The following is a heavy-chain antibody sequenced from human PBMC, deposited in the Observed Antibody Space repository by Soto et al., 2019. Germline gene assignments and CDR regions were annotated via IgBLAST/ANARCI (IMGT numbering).Heavy chain of an antibody. CDR1: GFIFSTYG. D-gene: IGHD3-10*01. V-gene: IGHV3-30*18. Sequence: QAQLVESGGGVVQPGESLRLSCAASGFIFSTYGMHWVRQAPGKGLEWVALISYDGSKKDYADSVKGRLTISRDNIDNMMYLQMNSLRAEDTAVYYCAKDRSDDFVSGRSREYYYGLDIWGQGTAVIVSS. CDR3: AKDRSDDFVSGRSREYYYGLDI. CDR2: ISYDGSKK. J-gene: IGHJ6*02.